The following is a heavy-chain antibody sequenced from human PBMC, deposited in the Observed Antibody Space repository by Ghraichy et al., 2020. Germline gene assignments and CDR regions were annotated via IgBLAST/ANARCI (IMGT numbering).Heavy chain of an antibody. CDR1: GGSFSGYY. CDR3: ARVRGGGSYDAFDI. D-gene: IGHD2-15*01. J-gene: IGHJ3*02. V-gene: IGHV4-34*01. Sequence: SQTLSLTCAVYGGSFSGYYWSWIRQPPGKGLEWIGEINHSGSTNYNPSLKSRVTISVDTSKNQFSLKLSSVTAADTAMYYCARVRGGGSYDAFDIWGQGTMVTVS. CDR2: INHSGST.